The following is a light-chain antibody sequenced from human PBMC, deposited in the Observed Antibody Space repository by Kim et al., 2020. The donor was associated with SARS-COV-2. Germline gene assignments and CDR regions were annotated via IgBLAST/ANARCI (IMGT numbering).Light chain of an antibody. V-gene: IGLV3-21*04. CDR3: QVWGSGSDPVV. CDR1: NIGSKS. J-gene: IGLJ2*01. Sequence: APSKVTRLTWGGNNIGSKSVHWYQQQPAQAPWLVLYFYSARPSGIPERFSGSNSGNTATLTIRRVEAGDEADYYCQVWGSGSDPVVFGGGTQLTVL. CDR2: FYS.